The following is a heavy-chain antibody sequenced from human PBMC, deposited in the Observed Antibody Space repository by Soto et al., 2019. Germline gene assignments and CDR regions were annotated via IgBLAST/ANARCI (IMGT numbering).Heavy chain of an antibody. D-gene: IGHD2-15*01. V-gene: IGHV3-23*01. CDR1: GFTFSNFV. CDR3: AKPATYCSGGNCLDY. Sequence: GGSLRLSCAASGFTFSNFVMSWVRQAPGKGLQWVSRITGSSGNTYYADSVKGRFTISRDNSKNTLYLQMSSLRAEDTAVYYCAKPATYCSGGNCLDYWAREPWSPSPQ. J-gene: IGHJ4*02. CDR2: ITGSSGNT.